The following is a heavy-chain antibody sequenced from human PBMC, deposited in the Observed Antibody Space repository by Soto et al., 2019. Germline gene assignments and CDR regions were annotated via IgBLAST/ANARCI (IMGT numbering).Heavy chain of an antibody. CDR3: AKAVQVEFGEFHPQPNGFDP. Sequence: SETLSLTCTVSGGSISSGGYYWSWIRQHPGKGLEWIGYIYYSGSTYYNPSLKSRVTISLDTSKNQFSLKLSSVTAADTAVYYCAKAVQVEFGEFHPQPNGFDPWGQGTLVTVSS. V-gene: IGHV4-31*03. J-gene: IGHJ5*02. CDR2: IYYSGST. D-gene: IGHD3-10*01. CDR1: GGSISSGGYY.